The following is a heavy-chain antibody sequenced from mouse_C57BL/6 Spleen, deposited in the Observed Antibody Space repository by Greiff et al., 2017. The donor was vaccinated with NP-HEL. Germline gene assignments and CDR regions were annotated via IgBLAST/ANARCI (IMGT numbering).Heavy chain of an antibody. CDR1: GFTFSSYA. D-gene: IGHD2-13*01. CDR3: ARDGETLFAY. J-gene: IGHJ3*01. Sequence: EVQVVESGGGLVKPGGSLKLSCAASGFTFSSYAMSWVRQTPEKRLEWVATISDGGSYTYYPDNVKGRFTISKDNAKNNLYLQMSHLKSEDTAMYDCARDGETLFAYWGQGTLVTVSA. V-gene: IGHV5-4*01. CDR2: ISDGGSYT.